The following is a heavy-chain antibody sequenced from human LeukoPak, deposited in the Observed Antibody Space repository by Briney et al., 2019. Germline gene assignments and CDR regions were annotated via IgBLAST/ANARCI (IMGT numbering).Heavy chain of an antibody. CDR2: ISGSGGST. CDR3: TRDDSTSYYFGNHDY. V-gene: IGHV3-23*01. D-gene: IGHD3-22*01. CDR1: GFTFSSYG. J-gene: IGHJ4*02. Sequence: GGSLRLSCAASGFTFSSYGMSWVRQAPGKGLEWVSAISGSGGSTYYADSVKGRFTISRDNSKNTLYLQMNSLTAEDTGVYYCTRDDSTSYYFGNHDYWGQGTLVTVSS.